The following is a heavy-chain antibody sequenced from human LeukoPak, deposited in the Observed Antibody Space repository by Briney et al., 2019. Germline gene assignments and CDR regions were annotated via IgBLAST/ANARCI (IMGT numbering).Heavy chain of an antibody. CDR3: ARYSSSSGGASYYLDY. J-gene: IGHJ4*01. Sequence: GGSLRLSCTASGFTLRNYWMHWVRQVPGKRLVWVSRISGDGSVTNYADSVQGRFTISRDNAENILYLQIDSLRSEDTAVYYCARYSSSSGGASYYLDYWGHGTLVTVSS. V-gene: IGHV3-74*01. CDR1: GFTLRNYW. D-gene: IGHD6-6*01. CDR2: ISGDGSVT.